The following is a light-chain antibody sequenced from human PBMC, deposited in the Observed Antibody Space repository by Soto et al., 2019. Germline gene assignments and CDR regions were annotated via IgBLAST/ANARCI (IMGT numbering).Light chain of an antibody. CDR2: DVS. J-gene: IGLJ1*01. CDR1: SSDVGGYNY. CDR3: CSYAGRYTYV. V-gene: IGLV2-11*01. Sequence: QSALTQPRSVSGSPGQSVTISCTGASSDVGGYNYVSLYQQHPGKAPKLMIYDVSKRPSGIPDRFSGSKSGNTASLTISGLQTEDEADYYCCSYAGRYTYVFGTGTKLTVL.